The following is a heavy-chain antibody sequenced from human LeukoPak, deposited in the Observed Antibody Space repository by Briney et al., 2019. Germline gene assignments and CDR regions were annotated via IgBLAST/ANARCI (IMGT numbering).Heavy chain of an antibody. CDR1: GYTFTGYY. Sequence: GASVKVSCKASGYTFTGYYMHWVRQAPGQGLEWMGWINPNSGGTNYAQKFQGRVTMTRDTPISTAYMELSRLRSDDTAVYYCARAVLRFSPHYYMDVWGKGTTVTVSS. CDR2: INPNSGGT. CDR3: ARAVLRFSPHYYMDV. V-gene: IGHV1-2*02. J-gene: IGHJ6*03. D-gene: IGHD3-3*01.